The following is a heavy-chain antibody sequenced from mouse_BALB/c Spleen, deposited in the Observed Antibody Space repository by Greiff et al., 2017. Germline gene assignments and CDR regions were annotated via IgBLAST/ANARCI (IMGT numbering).Heavy chain of an antibody. V-gene: IGHV3-6*02. CDR3: ARDIYYDYDDYAMDY. CDR2: ISYDGSN. Sequence: EVQLVESGPGLVKPSQSLSLTCSVTGYSITSGYYWNWIRQFPGNKLEWMGYISYDGSNNYNPSLKNRTSITRDTSKNQFFLKLNSVTTEDTATYYCARDIYYDYDDYAMDYWGQGTSVTVSS. CDR1: GYSITSGYY. J-gene: IGHJ4*01. D-gene: IGHD2-4*01.